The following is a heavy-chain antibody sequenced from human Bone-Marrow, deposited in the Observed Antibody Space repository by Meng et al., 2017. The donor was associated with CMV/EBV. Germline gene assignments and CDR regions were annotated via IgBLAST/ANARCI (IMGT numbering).Heavy chain of an antibody. D-gene: IGHD3-10*01. CDR2: ISAYNGNT. CDR1: GYTFTSYG. Sequence: QGRLFQIGARWKKPGASVKVSCKASGYTFTSYGISWVRQAPGQGLEWMGWISAYNGNTNYAQKLQGRVTMTTDTSTSTAYMELRSLRSDDTAVYYCARDRAGGGYFDYWGQGTLVTVAS. V-gene: IGHV1-18*01. J-gene: IGHJ4*02. CDR3: ARDRAGGGYFDY.